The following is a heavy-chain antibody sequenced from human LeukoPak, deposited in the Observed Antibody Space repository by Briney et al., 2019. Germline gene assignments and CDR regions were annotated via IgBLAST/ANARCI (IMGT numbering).Heavy chain of an antibody. D-gene: IGHD2-21*02. J-gene: IGHJ4*02. CDR3: AKDIVSGGDDY. CDR1: GFTLTKFW. CDR2: IQEDGKKE. V-gene: IGHV3-7*01. Sequence: LSGGSLRLSCEASGFTLTKFWMSWVRQAPGKGLEWVANIQEDGKKENYVDSVRGRFTISRDNAKNSIYLQMNSLRVEDTAVYYCAKDIVSGGDDYWGQGTLVIVSS.